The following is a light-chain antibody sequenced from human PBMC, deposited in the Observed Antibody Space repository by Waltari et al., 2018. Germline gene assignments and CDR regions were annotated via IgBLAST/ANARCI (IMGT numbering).Light chain of an antibody. Sequence: QSVLTQPPSASGTPGQTVTISCSGSNSNIGSKPVSWYQQLPGSAPKLLIYSNDRRPSGLPDRFSGPKSGTSASLAITGVQSEDEADYHCAAWDVRLNAVVFGGGTKLTVL. CDR3: AAWDVRLNAVV. CDR2: SND. J-gene: IGLJ2*01. V-gene: IGLV1-44*01. CDR1: NSNIGSKP.